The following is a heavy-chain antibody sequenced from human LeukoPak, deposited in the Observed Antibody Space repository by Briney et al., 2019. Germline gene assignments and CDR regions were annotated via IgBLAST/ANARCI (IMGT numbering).Heavy chain of an antibody. J-gene: IGHJ4*02. Sequence: SETLSLACTVSGGSISSSSYNWAWIRQPPEKGLEWIGSIHYSGSTYYNPSLLSRVTISIDTSKNQFSLKLRFVTAADTAVYYCGRSAGFVHFDHWGQGTLVTVSS. CDR2: IHYSGST. CDR3: GRSAGFVHFDH. V-gene: IGHV4-39*07. CDR1: GGSISSSSYN. D-gene: IGHD3-16*01.